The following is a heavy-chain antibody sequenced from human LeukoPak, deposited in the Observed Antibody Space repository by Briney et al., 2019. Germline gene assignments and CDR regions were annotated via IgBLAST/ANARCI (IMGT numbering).Heavy chain of an antibody. V-gene: IGHV1-69*01. CDR1: GGTFSSYA. CDR2: IIPIFGTA. D-gene: IGHD3-3*01. Sequence: ASVKVSCKASGGTFSSYAISWVRQAPGQGLEWMGGIIPIFGTANYAQKFQGRVTITADESTSTAYMELSSLGSEDTAVYYCASRITIFGGHLECGMDVWGQGTTVTVSS. J-gene: IGHJ6*02. CDR3: ASRITIFGGHLECGMDV.